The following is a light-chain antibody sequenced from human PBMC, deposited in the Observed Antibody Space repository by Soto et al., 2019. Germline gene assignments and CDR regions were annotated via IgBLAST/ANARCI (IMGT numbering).Light chain of an antibody. CDR1: SVDINY. CDR2: EVT. Sequence: QSALTQPPSASGSRGQSVTISCTGTSVDINYVSWFQQHPGKAPKLIICEVTKRPSGVPDRSSGSKSDNTASLTVSGLQDNNKANYYCSSYAGRDIWVFGGGTRLTVL. V-gene: IGLV2-8*01. CDR3: SSYAGRDIWV. J-gene: IGLJ3*02.